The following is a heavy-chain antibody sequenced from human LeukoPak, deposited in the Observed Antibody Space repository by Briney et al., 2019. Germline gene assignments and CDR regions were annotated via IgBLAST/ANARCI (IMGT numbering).Heavy chain of an antibody. J-gene: IGHJ4*02. CDR2: ITGNGGDT. V-gene: IGHV3-23*01. Sequence: GGSLRLSCAASGFTFSSYAMGWVRQTPGEGLEWVSAITGNGGDTYSADSVKGRLTTSRDNSKNTLYLQMDSLRAEDAAVYYCAKGSSSSRPYYFDYWGQGTLVTVSS. CDR1: GFTFSSYA. CDR3: AKGSSSSRPYYFDY. D-gene: IGHD6-6*01.